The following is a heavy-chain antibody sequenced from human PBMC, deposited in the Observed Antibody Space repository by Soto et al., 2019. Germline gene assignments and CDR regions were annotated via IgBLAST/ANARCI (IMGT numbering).Heavy chain of an antibody. V-gene: IGHV4-59*01. J-gene: IGHJ5*02. CDR3: ARGIAAAGGGFAP. D-gene: IGHD6-13*01. CDR1: GGSISSYY. CDR2: IYCSVMT. Sequence: SGTLSLTCTVSGGSISSYYWSWIRPPPGKGLEWIGYIYCSVMTNYKASLESRVTTSVDTSQNQFSLKRSSVTAADTPVYFCARGIAAAGGGFAPRGQGTLVTVSS.